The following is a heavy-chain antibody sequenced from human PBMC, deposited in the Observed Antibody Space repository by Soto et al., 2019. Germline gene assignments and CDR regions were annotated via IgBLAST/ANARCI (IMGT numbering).Heavy chain of an antibody. CDR1: GFSISSSGVG. V-gene: IGHV2-5*02. CDR3: VHRRSEDSGDYRPGGFDL. J-gene: IGHJ2*01. CDR2: IYWDDDN. D-gene: IGHD4-17*01. Sequence: QITLKESGPTLVKPTQTLTLTCTFSGFSISSSGVGVAWIRQPPGKALEWLALIYWDDDNRYSPSLKSRVTITKDTSKNQVVLRMTNMDPGDTATYYCVHRRSEDSGDYRPGGFDLWGRGTLVTVSS.